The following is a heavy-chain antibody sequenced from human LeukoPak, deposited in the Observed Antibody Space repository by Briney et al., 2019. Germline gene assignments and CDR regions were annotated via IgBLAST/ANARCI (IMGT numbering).Heavy chain of an antibody. D-gene: IGHD5-18*01. CDR1: GGSISDYY. CDR3: ARGPPGYSYGRQPYYFDY. Sequence: SETLSLTCTVSGGSISDYYWSWIRQPPGKGLEWIGYIYNSGSTNYNPSLKSRVSISVDTSKNQFSLKLSSVTAADTAVYYCARGPPGYSYGRQPYYFDYWGQGTLVTVSS. V-gene: IGHV4-59*12. CDR2: IYNSGST. J-gene: IGHJ4*02.